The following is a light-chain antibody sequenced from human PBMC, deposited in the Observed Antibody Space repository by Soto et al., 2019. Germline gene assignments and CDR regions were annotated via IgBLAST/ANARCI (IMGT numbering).Light chain of an antibody. CDR2: EVY. Sequence: QSALTQPPSASGSPGQSVTISCTGTSSDVGGYNYVSWYQQHPGKAPKLMIFEVYKRPSGVPDRFSASKTGNTASLTVSGLQPEDEADYYCSSYAGSNSFVFGTGTKLTVL. CDR3: SSYAGSNSFV. CDR1: SSDVGGYNY. J-gene: IGLJ1*01. V-gene: IGLV2-8*01.